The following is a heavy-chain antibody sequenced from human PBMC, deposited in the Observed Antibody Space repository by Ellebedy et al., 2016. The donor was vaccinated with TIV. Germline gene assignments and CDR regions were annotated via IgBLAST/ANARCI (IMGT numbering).Heavy chain of an antibody. J-gene: IGHJ6*02. Sequence: ASVKVSCXASGYTFTSYYMHWVRQAPGQGLEWMGIINPSGGSTSYAQKFQERVTITRDMSTSTAYMELSSLRSEDTAVYYCAADGYRMDVWGQGTTVTVSS. D-gene: IGHD6-13*01. V-gene: IGHV1-46*01. CDR3: AADGYRMDV. CDR2: INPSGGST. CDR1: GYTFTSYY.